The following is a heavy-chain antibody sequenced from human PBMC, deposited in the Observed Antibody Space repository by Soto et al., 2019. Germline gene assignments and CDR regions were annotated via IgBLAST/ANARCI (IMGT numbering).Heavy chain of an antibody. J-gene: IGHJ6*02. D-gene: IGHD2-15*01. V-gene: IGHV3-23*01. Sequence: GGSLRLSCAASGFTFSSYAMSWVRQAPGKGLEWVSAISGSGGSTYYAESVKGRFTISRDNSKNTLYLQMNSLRAEDTAVYYCAKDHRYCSGGSCYYYYYGMDVWGQGTTVTVSS. CDR3: AKDHRYCSGGSCYYYYYGMDV. CDR2: ISGSGGST. CDR1: GFTFSSYA.